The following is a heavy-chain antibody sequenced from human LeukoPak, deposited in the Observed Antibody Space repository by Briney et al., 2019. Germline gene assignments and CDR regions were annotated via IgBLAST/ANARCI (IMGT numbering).Heavy chain of an antibody. CDR2: ISAYNGNT. J-gene: IGHJ5*02. D-gene: IGHD6-13*01. CDR1: GYTFTNYG. Sequence: ASVKVSWKASGYTFTNYGISWVRQAPGQGLEWMGWISAYNGNTNYAQKLQGRVTMTTDTSTSTAYMGLRSLRSDDTAVYYCARVHSSSWYDWFDPWGRGTLVTVSS. CDR3: ARVHSSSWYDWFDP. V-gene: IGHV1-18*01.